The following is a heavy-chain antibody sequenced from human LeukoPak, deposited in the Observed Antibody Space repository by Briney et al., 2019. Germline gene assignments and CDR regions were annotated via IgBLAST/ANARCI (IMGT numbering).Heavy chain of an antibody. Sequence: GGSLRLSCAASGFTSSDYYMSWIRQAPGKGLEWVSYISSSGSTIYYADSVKGRFTISRDNAKNSLYLQMNSLRAEDTAVYYCAGERLLWFGELRNWFDPWGQGTLVTVSS. D-gene: IGHD3-10*01. CDR3: AGERLLWFGELRNWFDP. J-gene: IGHJ5*02. CDR1: GFTSSDYY. CDR2: ISSSGSTI. V-gene: IGHV3-11*01.